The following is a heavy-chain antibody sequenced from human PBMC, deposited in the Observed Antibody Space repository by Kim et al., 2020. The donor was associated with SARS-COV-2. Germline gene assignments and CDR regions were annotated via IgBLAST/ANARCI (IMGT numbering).Heavy chain of an antibody. CDR2: K. J-gene: IGHJ4*02. CDR3: ARSRYGDYAWGY. D-gene: IGHD4-17*01. V-gene: IGHV2-70*01. Sequence: KYYSTSLKTRLTISKDTSKNQVVLTMTNMDPVDTATYYCARSRYGDYAWGYWGQGTLVTVSS.